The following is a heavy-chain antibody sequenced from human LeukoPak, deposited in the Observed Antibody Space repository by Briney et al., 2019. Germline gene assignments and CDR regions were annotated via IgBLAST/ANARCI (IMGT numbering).Heavy chain of an antibody. D-gene: IGHD6-19*01. J-gene: IGHJ4*02. Sequence: SETLSLTCTVSGGSISSGGYYYTWIRQHPGKGLEYIGYIYYSGSTYYNPSLKGRVAMSVDTSKSQFSLKLSSVTAADTAVYYCARDRSSGWFDFWGQGTLVTVSS. CDR2: IYYSGST. CDR1: GGSISSGGYY. V-gene: IGHV4-31*03. CDR3: ARDRSSGWFDF.